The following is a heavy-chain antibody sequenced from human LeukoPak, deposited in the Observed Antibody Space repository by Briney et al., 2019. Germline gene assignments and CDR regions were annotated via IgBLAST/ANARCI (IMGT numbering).Heavy chain of an antibody. V-gene: IGHV3-74*01. CDR1: GFTFSSYW. Sequence: GGSLRLPCAASGFTFSSYWMHWVRHAPGKGLVWVSRINRDGSSTNNDDSGKSQFTISRDNGNNTLVQQLNSLRAEDTAVYYCAREGLGVLGYCSGGSCYSGNFDYWGQGTLVTVSS. J-gene: IGHJ4*02. D-gene: IGHD2-15*01. CDR2: INRDGSST. CDR3: AREGLGVLGYCSGGSCYSGNFDY.